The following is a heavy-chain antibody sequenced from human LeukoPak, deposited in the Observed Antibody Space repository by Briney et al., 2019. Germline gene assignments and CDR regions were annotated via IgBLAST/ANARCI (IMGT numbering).Heavy chain of an antibody. CDR3: ARLIANYYDILTGYPYYFDY. V-gene: IGHV4-39*01. CDR1: GGSISSSSYY. Sequence: SETLSLTCTVSGGSISSSSYYWGWIRQPPGKGLEWIGSIYYSGSTYYNPSLKSRVTISVDTSKNQFSLELSSVTAADTAVYYCARLIANYYDILTGYPYYFDYWGQGTLVTVSS. CDR2: IYYSGST. D-gene: IGHD3-9*01. J-gene: IGHJ4*02.